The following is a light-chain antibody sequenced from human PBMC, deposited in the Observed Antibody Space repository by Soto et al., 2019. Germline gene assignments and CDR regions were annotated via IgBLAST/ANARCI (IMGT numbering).Light chain of an antibody. CDR3: QQYGGSPRT. V-gene: IGKV3-20*01. J-gene: IGKJ1*01. CDR2: GAS. Sequence: EIVLTQSRGTLCLSLGGEGTLCCWASQSITSFLAWYQPRRGQAPRLLIHGASNRATGIPDRFSGSGSGPDFTLTISRLEPEDFAGYYCQQYGGSPRTFGQGT. CDR1: QSITSF.